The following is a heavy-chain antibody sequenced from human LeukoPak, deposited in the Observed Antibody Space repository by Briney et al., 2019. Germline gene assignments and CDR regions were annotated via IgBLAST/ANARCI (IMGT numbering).Heavy chain of an antibody. V-gene: IGHV4-59*01. CDR1: GGSITNYY. Sequence: SETLSLTCTVSGGSITNYYWSWIRQPPGKGLEWIGFSYYSGSTNYNPSLKSRVTMSVDTSKNQFSLKLSSVTAADTAVYYCARDHGYSSGWYFDYWGQGTLVTVSS. CDR2: SYYSGST. CDR3: ARDHGYSSGWYFDY. D-gene: IGHD6-19*01. J-gene: IGHJ4*02.